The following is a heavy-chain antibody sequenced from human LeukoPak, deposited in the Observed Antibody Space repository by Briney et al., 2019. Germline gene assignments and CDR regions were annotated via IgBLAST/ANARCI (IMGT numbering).Heavy chain of an antibody. Sequence: GGSLRLSCAASGFTFSSYAMHWVRQAPGKGLEWVAVISYDGSNKYYADSVKGRFTISRDNSKNTLYLQMNSLRAEDTAVYYCARDGYYYDSSGYPGSIDHWGQGTLVTVSS. V-gene: IGHV3-30-3*01. CDR3: ARDGYYYDSSGYPGSIDH. CDR2: ISYDGSNK. J-gene: IGHJ4*02. CDR1: GFTFSSYA. D-gene: IGHD3-22*01.